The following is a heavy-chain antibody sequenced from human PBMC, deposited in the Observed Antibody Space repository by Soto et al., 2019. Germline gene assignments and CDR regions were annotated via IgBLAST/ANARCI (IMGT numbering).Heavy chain of an antibody. J-gene: IGHJ4*02. CDR3: GRGVTRGSLPPFDL. V-gene: IGHV1-69*13. CDR2: FSHVFGGP. D-gene: IGHD3-10*01. Sequence: QVHLVQSGAEVKKPGSSVKVSCTSSGATFSSYSYSWVRLVPGQGLEWMGGFSHVFGGPNYAQNFLDRVTITANQFTRTVYLELSGLTSDDTAVYYWGRGVTRGSLPPFDLWGQGTLVTVSS. CDR1: GATFSSYS.